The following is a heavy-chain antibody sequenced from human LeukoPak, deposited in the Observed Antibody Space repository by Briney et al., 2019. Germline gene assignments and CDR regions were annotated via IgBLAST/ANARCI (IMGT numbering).Heavy chain of an antibody. CDR3: ARDRYYYGSGTYSHFDY. CDR1: GGSISSYY. CDR2: IYTSGST. D-gene: IGHD3-10*01. J-gene: IGHJ4*02. V-gene: IGHV4-4*07. Sequence: SETLSLTCTVSGGSISSYYWSWIRQPAGKGLEWIGRIYTSGSTNYNPSLKSRVTMSVDTSNNQFSLRLSSVTAADTAVYYCARDRYYYGSGTYSHFDYWGQGTLVTVSS.